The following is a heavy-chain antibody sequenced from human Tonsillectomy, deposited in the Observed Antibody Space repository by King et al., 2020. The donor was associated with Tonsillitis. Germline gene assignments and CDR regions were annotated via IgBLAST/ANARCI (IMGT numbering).Heavy chain of an antibody. CDR1: GFTFSDYY. Sequence: VQLVESGGGLVKPGGSLRLSCAASGFTFSDYYMSWIRQAPGKGLEWVSYISSSGSTIYYADSVKGRFTISRDNAKNSMYLQMNSLRAEDTAVYYCANSPHSSSFPFDYWGQGTLVTVSS. V-gene: IGHV3-11*01. CDR2: ISSSGSTI. CDR3: ANSPHSSSFPFDY. J-gene: IGHJ4*02. D-gene: IGHD6-13*01.